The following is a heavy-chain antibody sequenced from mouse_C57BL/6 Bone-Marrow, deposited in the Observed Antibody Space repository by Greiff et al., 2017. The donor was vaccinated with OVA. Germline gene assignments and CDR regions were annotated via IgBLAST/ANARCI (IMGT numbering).Heavy chain of an antibody. D-gene: IGHD6-1*01. CDR3: TKEATRGADWYFDG. J-gene: IGHJ1*03. CDR2: IDPETGGT. V-gene: IGHV1-15*01. CDR1: GYTFTDYE. Sequence: QVQLQQSGAELVRPGASVTLSCKASGYTFTDYEMHWVKQTPVHGLEWIGAIDPETGGTAYNQKFKGKAILTADKSSSTAYMELRSLTSEDSAVYYGTKEATRGADWYFDGWGTGTTVTVSS.